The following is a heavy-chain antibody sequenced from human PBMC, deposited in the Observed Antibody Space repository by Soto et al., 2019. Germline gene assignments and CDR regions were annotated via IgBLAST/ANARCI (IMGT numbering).Heavy chain of an antibody. CDR2: IDPKSGST. J-gene: IGHJ5*02. V-gene: IGHV1-2*02. CDR3: ARDGPNNWNHGWFDP. CDR1: GYTFTDYY. D-gene: IGHD1-20*01. Sequence: QVRLVQSGAEVKKPGASVKVSCKASGYTFTDYYMHWVRQAPGQGLEWMGWIDPKSGSTHYAQKFQARVTMTRDTSISTAYMDLSSLRSDDTAVYYCARDGPNNWNHGWFDPWGQGTLVAVS.